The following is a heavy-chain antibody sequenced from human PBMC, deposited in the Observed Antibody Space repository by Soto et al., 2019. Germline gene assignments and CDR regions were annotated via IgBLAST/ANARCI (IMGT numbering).Heavy chain of an antibody. Sequence: QVQLQESGPGLVKPSETLSLTCTVSGGSISSYYWSWIRQPPGKGLEWIGYIYYSGSTNYNPSLKSRVTISVDTSKNPFSLKLSSVTAADTAVYYCARERTIAAAGYAWFDPWGQGTLVTVSS. CDR2: IYYSGST. CDR1: GGSISSYY. CDR3: ARERTIAAAGYAWFDP. D-gene: IGHD6-13*01. J-gene: IGHJ5*02. V-gene: IGHV4-59*01.